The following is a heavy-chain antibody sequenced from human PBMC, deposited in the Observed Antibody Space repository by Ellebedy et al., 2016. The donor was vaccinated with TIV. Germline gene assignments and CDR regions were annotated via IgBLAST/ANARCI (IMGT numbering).Heavy chain of an antibody. V-gene: IGHV1-18*01. CDR3: ARDQVGRSTSWCYGMDV. D-gene: IGHD2-2*01. J-gene: IGHJ6*02. CDR1: GYTFTSYG. CDR2: ISAYNGNT. Sequence: AASVKVSCKASGYTFTSYGISWVRQAPGQGLEWMGWISAYNGNTNYAQKLQGRVTMTTDTSTSTAYMELRSLRSDDTAVYYCARDQVGRSTSWCYGMDVWGQGTTVTVSS.